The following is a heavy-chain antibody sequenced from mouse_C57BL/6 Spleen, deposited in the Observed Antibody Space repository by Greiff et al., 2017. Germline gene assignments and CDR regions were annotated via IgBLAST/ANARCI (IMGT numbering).Heavy chain of an antibody. D-gene: IGHD1-1*01. J-gene: IGHJ2*01. Sequence: QVQLQQPGAELVKPGASVKVSCKASGYTFTSYWMHWVKQRPGPGLEWIGRIHPSASDTNYNQKFKGKATLTVDKSSSTAYMQLSSLTSEDSAVYYCAIDYGSSFTCWGQGTTLTVSS. CDR1: GYTFTSYW. CDR2: IHPSASDT. V-gene: IGHV1-74*01. CDR3: AIDYGSSFTC.